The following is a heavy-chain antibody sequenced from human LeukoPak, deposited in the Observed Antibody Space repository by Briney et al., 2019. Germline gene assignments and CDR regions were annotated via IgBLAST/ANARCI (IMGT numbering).Heavy chain of an antibody. Sequence: TGGSLRLSCAASGFTFRRDSMNWVRQAPGKGLEWISYISYDSAIIYYADSVRGRFTMSRDNAKDSLYLQMHSLRAEDTAVYYCVRDNPRCCGVVPANIDDFWGQGTLVTVSA. CDR2: ISYDSAII. D-gene: IGHD2-15*01. J-gene: IGHJ4*02. V-gene: IGHV3-48*04. CDR3: VRDNPRCCGVVPANIDDF. CDR1: GFTFRRDS.